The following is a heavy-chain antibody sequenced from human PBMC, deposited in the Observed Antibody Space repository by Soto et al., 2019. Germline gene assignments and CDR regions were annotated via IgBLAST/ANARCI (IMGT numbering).Heavy chain of an antibody. CDR1: GASISSRSYY. CDR2: IYYSGST. V-gene: IGHV4-39*01. D-gene: IGHD2-21*01. J-gene: IGHJ4*02. CDR3: GRHRTSVVPRAYVAF. Sequence: SEPLSLTCTVTGASISSRSYYWGWIRQPPGKGLEWIGSIYYSGSTYNNPSLRSRVSMSIDTSKDQFSPKLKSVTAADTALYFSGRHRTSVVPRAYVAFSGPGALGTVSS.